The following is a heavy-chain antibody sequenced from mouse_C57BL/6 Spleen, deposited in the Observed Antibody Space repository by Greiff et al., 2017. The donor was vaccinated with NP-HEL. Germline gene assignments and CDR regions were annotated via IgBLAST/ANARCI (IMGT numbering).Heavy chain of an antibody. J-gene: IGHJ4*01. V-gene: IGHV1-7*01. Sequence: QVQLQQSGAELAKPGASVKLSCKASGYPFTSYWMHWVNQRPGQGLEWIGYINPSSGYTKYNQKFKDKATLTADKSSSTAYMQLSSLTYEDSAVYYCAKYYGSSYPYDAMDYWGQGTSVTVSA. CDR1: GYPFTSYW. CDR2: INPSSGYT. CDR3: AKYYGSSYPYDAMDY. D-gene: IGHD1-1*01.